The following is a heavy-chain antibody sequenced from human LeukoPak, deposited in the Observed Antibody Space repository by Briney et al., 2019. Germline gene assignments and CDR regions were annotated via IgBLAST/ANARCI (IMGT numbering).Heavy chain of an antibody. CDR1: GYSISSGYY. CDR3: ARRYYDFWSGYYVDY. V-gene: IGHV4-38-2*01. J-gene: IGHJ4*02. D-gene: IGHD3-3*01. CDR2: IYHSGST. Sequence: SETLSLTCAVSGYSISSGYYWGRIRQPPGKGLEWIGSIYHSGSTYYNPSLKSRVTISVDTSKNQFSLKLSSVTAADTAVYYCARRYYDFWSGYYVDYWGQGTLVTVSS.